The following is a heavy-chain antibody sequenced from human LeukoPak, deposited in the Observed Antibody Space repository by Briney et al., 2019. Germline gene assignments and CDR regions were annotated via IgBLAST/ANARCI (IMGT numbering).Heavy chain of an antibody. J-gene: IGHJ3*02. V-gene: IGHV3-23*01. CDR2: ISGRASGT. CDR3: AKGFYSDSSGYYYWSDAFDI. Sequence: GGSLRLSCAASGFTFSTYGMSWVRQAPGKGLEWVSTISGRASGTYIADSVKGHFSISRDNSKNTLYLKMHSLRVKDTAVYYCAKGFYSDSSGYYYWSDAFDIWGQGTMVTVSS. CDR1: GFTFSTYG. D-gene: IGHD3-22*01.